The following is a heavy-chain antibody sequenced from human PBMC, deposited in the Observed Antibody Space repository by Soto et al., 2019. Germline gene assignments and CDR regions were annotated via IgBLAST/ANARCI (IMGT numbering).Heavy chain of an antibody. CDR3: VRVSASGRGAYGLDV. CDR1: GDSVYSNSVV. D-gene: IGHD2-15*01. V-gene: IGHV6-1*01. Sequence: PSQTLSLTCALSGDSVYSNSVVWNWIRQSPSRGLEWLGRTYYRSKWYNDYAESVKSRITINPDTSKNQFSLQLTSVTPEDTAVYYCVRVSASGRGAYGLDVWGQGTTVTVSS. CDR2: TYYRSKWYN. J-gene: IGHJ6*02.